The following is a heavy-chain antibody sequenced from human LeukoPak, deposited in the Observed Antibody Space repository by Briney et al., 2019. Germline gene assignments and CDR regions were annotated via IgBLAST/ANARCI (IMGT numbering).Heavy chain of an antibody. J-gene: IGHJ4*02. V-gene: IGHV3-30-3*01. CDR2: ISYDGSNK. Sequence: GGSLRLSCAASGFTFSSYAMHWVRQAPGKGLEWVAVISYDGSNKYYADSVKGRFTISRDNSKNTLYLQMNSLRAEDTAVYHCARAPYGSGSYPIDYWGQGTLVTVSS. CDR1: GFTFSSYA. D-gene: IGHD3-10*01. CDR3: ARAPYGSGSYPIDY.